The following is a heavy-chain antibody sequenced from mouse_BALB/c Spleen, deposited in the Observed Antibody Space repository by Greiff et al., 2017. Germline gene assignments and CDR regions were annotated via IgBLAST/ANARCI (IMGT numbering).Heavy chain of an antibody. CDR1: GFTFSDYY. CDR2: ISDGGSYT. V-gene: IGHV5-4*02. Sequence: EVKLVESGGGLVKPGGSLKLSCAASGFTFSDYYMYWVRQTPEKRLEWVATISDGGSYTYYPDSVKGRFTISRDNAKNNLYLQMSSLKSEDTAMYYCARDIARAMDYWGQGTSVTVSS. J-gene: IGHJ4*01. CDR3: ARDIARAMDY.